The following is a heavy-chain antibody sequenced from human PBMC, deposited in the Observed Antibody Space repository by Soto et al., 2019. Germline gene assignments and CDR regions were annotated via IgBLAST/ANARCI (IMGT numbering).Heavy chain of an antibody. CDR3: AKDQREYSSGSYYFDY. J-gene: IGHJ4*02. Sequence: GGSLRLSCAAFGFNFSSYGMHWVRQDQGKGLEWVAVISYDGSNKYYADSVKGRFTISRDNSKNTLYLQMNSLRAEDTAVYYCAKDQREYSSGSYYFDYWGQGTLVTVSS. V-gene: IGHV3-30*18. CDR2: ISYDGSNK. CDR1: GFNFSSYG. D-gene: IGHD6-19*01.